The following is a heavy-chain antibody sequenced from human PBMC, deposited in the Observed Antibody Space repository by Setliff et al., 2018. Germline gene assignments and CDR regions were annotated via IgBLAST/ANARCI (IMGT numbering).Heavy chain of an antibody. CDR3: AREEPYSSSWSWFDP. CDR2: IYYSGST. V-gene: IGHV4-59*11. D-gene: IGHD6-13*01. Sequence: PSETLSLTCTVSGGSISSHYWSWIQQPPGKGLEWIGYIYYSGSTNYNPSLKSRVTISVDTSKNQFSLKLSSVTAADTAVYYCAREEPYSSSWSWFDPWGQGTLVTVSS. J-gene: IGHJ5*02. CDR1: GGSISSHY.